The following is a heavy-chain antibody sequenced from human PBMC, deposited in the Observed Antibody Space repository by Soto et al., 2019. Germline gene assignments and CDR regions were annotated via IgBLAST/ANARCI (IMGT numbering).Heavy chain of an antibody. J-gene: IGHJ6*02. V-gene: IGHV3-23*01. CDR1: GFTFSSYA. D-gene: IGHD6-13*01. CDR2: ISGSGGST. CDR3: ATRAYSSSWYWAVKDSPYYYGMDV. Sequence: EVQLLESGGGLVQPGGSLRLSCAASGFTFSSYAMSWVRQAPGKGLEWVSAISGSGGSTYYADSVKGRFTISRDNSKNTLDLQMNSLRAEDTAVYYCATRAYSSSWYWAVKDSPYYYGMDVWGQGTTVTVSS.